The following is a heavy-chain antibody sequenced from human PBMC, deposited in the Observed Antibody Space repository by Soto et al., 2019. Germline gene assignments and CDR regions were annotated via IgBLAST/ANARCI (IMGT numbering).Heavy chain of an antibody. J-gene: IGHJ4*02. D-gene: IGHD3-3*01. V-gene: IGHV3-48*03. CDR2: ISSGGTTI. CDR1: GFTFSRYE. CDR3: ARGNTYDSWSDYYTHSFDY. Sequence: EVQLVESGGGLVQPGGSLRLSCAASGFTFSRYEMNWVRQAPGGGLEWISYISSGGTTIYDADSVKGRFTTSRDNAKNSLSLQMNSLRAEDTAVYYCARGNTYDSWSDYYTHSFDYWGQGTLVTVSS.